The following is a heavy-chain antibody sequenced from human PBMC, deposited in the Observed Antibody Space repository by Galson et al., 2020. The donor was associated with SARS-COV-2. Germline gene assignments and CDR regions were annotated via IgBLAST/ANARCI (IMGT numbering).Heavy chain of an antibody. V-gene: IGHV3-72*01. Sequence: GGSLRLSRAASGFTFSDYYMDWVRQAPGKGLEWVARSRNKANSYTTEYAASAKGRFTISRDDSKNSLYLQMNSLQREDTAIYYCARGGPSKREFDYWGQGTLVTVSS. D-gene: IGHD3-10*01. J-gene: IGHJ4*02. CDR2: SRNKANSYTT. CDR1: GFTFSDYY. CDR3: ARGGPSKREFDY.